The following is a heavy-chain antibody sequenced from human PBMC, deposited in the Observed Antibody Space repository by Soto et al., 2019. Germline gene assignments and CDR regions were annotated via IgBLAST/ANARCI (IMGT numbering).Heavy chain of an antibody. CDR1: GGSVSSGFYY. D-gene: IGHD5-18*01. J-gene: IGHJ4*02. CDR3: ARGRYSYGHCDF. V-gene: IGHV4-61*01. Sequence: QVQLQESGPGLVKPSETLSLTCTVSGGSVSSGFYYWTWIRQSSGKGPEWIGYIYYSGTTSYNPSLKSRVTMSRDTSKNLFSLELNSVTAADTAVYYCARGRYSYGHCDFWGRGTLVTVSS. CDR2: IYYSGTT.